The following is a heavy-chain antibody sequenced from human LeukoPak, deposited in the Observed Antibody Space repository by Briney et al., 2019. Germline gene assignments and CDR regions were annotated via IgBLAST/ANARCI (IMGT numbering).Heavy chain of an antibody. Sequence: GGSLRLSCAASGFTFSSYSMTWVRQAPGKGLEWVSYISSSSSTIYYADSVKGRFTISRDNAKNSLYLQMNSLRDEDTAVYYCARGSGFYYSPASDAFDIWGQGTMVTVSS. D-gene: IGHD3-10*01. CDR2: ISSSSSTI. CDR1: GFTFSSYS. CDR3: ARGSGFYYSPASDAFDI. J-gene: IGHJ3*02. V-gene: IGHV3-48*02.